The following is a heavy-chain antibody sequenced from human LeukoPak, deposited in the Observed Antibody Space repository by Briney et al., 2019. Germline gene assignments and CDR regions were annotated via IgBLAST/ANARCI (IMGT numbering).Heavy chain of an antibody. CDR2: IWYDGSNK. CDR3: ARDGELPADY. Sequence: QAGGSLRLSCAASGFTFSSFAMNWVRQAPGKGLEWVAVIWYDGSNKYYADSVKGRFTISRDNSKNTLYLQMNSLRAEDTAVYYCARDGELPADYWGQGTLVTVSS. D-gene: IGHD1-26*01. CDR1: GFTFSSFA. J-gene: IGHJ4*02. V-gene: IGHV3-33*08.